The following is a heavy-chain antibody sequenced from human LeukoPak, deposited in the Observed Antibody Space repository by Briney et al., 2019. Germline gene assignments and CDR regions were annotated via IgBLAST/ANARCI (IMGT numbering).Heavy chain of an antibody. J-gene: IGHJ5*02. V-gene: IGHV1-2*06. CDR3: ARDDNSGYYSGP. Sequence: ASVKVSCKASGYTFIDYYMHWVRQAPGQGLEWMGRINPSSGGTNYAQKFRGRVTMIRDTSISTAYMELSRLRSDDTAVYYCARDDNSGYYSGPWGQGTLVTVSS. D-gene: IGHD3-22*01. CDR1: GYTFIDYY. CDR2: INPSSGGT.